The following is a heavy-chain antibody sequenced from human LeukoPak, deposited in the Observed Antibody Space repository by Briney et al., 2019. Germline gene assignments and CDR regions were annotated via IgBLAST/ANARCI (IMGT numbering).Heavy chain of an antibody. CDR1: GGSISSYY. J-gene: IGHJ4*02. CDR2: IYYSGST. CDR3: ARHRGRWEPLHY. Sequence: SETLSLTCSVSGGSISSYYWSWIRQPPGKGLEWIGYIYYSGSTNYNPSLKSRVTISVDTSKNQFSLRLSSVTAADTAVYYCARHRGRWEPLHYWGQGTLVTVSS. D-gene: IGHD1-26*01. V-gene: IGHV4-59*08.